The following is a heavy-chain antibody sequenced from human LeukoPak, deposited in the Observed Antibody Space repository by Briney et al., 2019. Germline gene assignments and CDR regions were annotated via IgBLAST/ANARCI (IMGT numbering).Heavy chain of an antibody. V-gene: IGHV4-59*01. CDR3: ARREISSRYVYYFDY. CDR1: GGSISSYY. Sequence: SETLSLTCTVSGGSISSYYWSWIRQPPGKGLEWIGYIYYSGSTNYNPSLKSRVTISVDTSKNQFSLKLSSVAAADTAVYYCARREISSRYVYYFDYWGQGTLVTVSS. CDR2: IYYSGST. D-gene: IGHD3-22*01. J-gene: IGHJ4*02.